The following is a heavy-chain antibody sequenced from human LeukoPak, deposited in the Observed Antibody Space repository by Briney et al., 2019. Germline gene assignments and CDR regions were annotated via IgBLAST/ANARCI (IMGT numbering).Heavy chain of an antibody. Sequence: PGRSLRLSCAASGFTFDDYAMHWVRQAPGKGLEWVSGISWNSGSIGYADSVKGRFTISRDNAKNSLYLQMNSLRAEDTAVYYCAREGLIDAFDIWGQGTMVTVSS. V-gene: IGHV3-9*01. D-gene: IGHD6-19*01. CDR2: ISWNSGSI. J-gene: IGHJ3*02. CDR1: GFTFDDYA. CDR3: AREGLIDAFDI.